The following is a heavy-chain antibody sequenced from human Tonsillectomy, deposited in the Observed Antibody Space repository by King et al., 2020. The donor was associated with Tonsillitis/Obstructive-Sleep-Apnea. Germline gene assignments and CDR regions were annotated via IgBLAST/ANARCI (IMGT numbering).Heavy chain of an antibody. J-gene: IGHJ4*02. CDR2: INHSGST. CDR3: ARVVVPAAILFDY. V-gene: IGHV4-34*01. Sequence: VQLQQWGAGLLKPSETLSLTCAVYGGSFSGYYWSWIRKPPGKGLEWIGEINHSGSTNYNPSLKSRVTISVDTSKNQFSLKLSSVTAADTAVYYCARVVVPAAILFDYWGQGTLVPVSS. D-gene: IGHD2-2*01. CDR1: GGSFSGYY.